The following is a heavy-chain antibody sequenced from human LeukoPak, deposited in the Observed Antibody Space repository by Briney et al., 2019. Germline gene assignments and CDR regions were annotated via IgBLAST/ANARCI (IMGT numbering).Heavy chain of an antibody. CDR2: IWYDGSKK. Sequence: GRSLRLSCAASGFPFSNYAMHWVRQAPGKGLEWVAVIWYDGSKKYYADSVKGRFTISRDNSKNTLYLQMSSLRVEDTAVYYCVRDLYSSSWYELDYWGQGTLVTVSP. CDR3: VRDLYSSSWYELDY. J-gene: IGHJ4*02. D-gene: IGHD6-13*01. CDR1: GFPFSNYA. V-gene: IGHV3-33*01.